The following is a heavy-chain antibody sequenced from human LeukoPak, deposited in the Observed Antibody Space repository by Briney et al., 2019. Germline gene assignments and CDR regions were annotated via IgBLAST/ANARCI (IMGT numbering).Heavy chain of an antibody. CDR2: ISAYNGNT. D-gene: IGHD2-15*01. CDR1: GYTFTSYG. CDR3: ARGASHCSGGSCYTNWYFDL. Sequence: ASVKVSCKASGYTFTSYGISWVRQAPGQGREWMGWISAYNGNTNYAQKLQGRVTMTTDTSTSTAYMELRSLRSDDTAVYYCARGASHCSGGSCYTNWYFDLWGRGTLVTVSS. V-gene: IGHV1-18*01. J-gene: IGHJ2*01.